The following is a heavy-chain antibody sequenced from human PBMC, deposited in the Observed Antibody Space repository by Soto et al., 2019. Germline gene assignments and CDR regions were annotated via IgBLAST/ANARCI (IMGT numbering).Heavy chain of an antibody. Sequence: QVQLQESGPGLVKPSETLSLTCTVSGGSISSYYWSWIRQPPGKGQEWIGYIYYSGSTNYNPSLKSRVTISVDTSKNQFSLKLRSVTAADTAVYYCARTYGGYYDYWGQGTLVTVSS. V-gene: IGHV4-59*01. CDR3: ARTYGGYYDY. J-gene: IGHJ4*02. D-gene: IGHD2-8*01. CDR2: IYYSGST. CDR1: GGSISSYY.